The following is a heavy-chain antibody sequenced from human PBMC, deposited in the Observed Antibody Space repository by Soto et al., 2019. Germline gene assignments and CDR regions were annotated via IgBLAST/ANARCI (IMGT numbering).Heavy chain of an antibody. CDR1: GGSISSYY. V-gene: IGHV4-59*01. Sequence: SETRSLTCPVSGGSISSYYWSWIRQPPGKGLEWIGYIYYSGSTNYNPSLKSRVTISVDTSKNQFSLKLSSVTAADTAVYYCARNHHPYYYGSGSYFHYFDYCGQGSLVTVSS. CDR2: IYYSGST. J-gene: IGHJ4*02. D-gene: IGHD3-10*01. CDR3: ARNHHPYYYGSGSYFHYFDY.